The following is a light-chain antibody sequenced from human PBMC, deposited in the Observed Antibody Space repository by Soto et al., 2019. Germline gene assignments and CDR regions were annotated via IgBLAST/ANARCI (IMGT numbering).Light chain of an antibody. Sequence: QSVLTQPPSASRTPGQTVTISCSGRFSNIGSNFIYWYQQLPGTAPKLLIYRNNERPSGVPDRFSASKSGTSASLAISGLRSEDEADYHCAAWDDSLSGVVFGGGTQLTVL. V-gene: IGLV1-47*01. CDR3: AAWDDSLSGVV. J-gene: IGLJ3*02. CDR2: RNN. CDR1: FSNIGSNF.